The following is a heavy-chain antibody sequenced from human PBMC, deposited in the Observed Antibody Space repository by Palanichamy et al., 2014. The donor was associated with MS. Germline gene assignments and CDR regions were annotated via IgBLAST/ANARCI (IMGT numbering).Heavy chain of an antibody. D-gene: IGHD3-3*01. CDR3: AGRLGVFWSGYLPF. Sequence: QVQLVQSGAEVKKPGSSVNVSCKASGGTFNSYAITWVRQAPGHGLEWMGGITPILGTAKYAQRFQGRVTITADESTSTAYMELTNLISEDTGVYYCAGRLGVFWSGYLPFWGQGSLVTVSS. CDR2: ITPILGTA. CDR1: GGTFNSYA. V-gene: IGHV1-69*01. J-gene: IGHJ4*02.